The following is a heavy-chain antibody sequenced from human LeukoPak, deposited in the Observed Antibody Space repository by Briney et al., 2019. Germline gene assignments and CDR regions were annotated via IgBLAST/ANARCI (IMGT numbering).Heavy chain of an antibody. J-gene: IGHJ4*02. CDR2: INPDNGNT. Sequence: ASAKVSCKASGYTFTYHYIHLVRQAAGQGLERMGLINPDNGNTNYAQKFQGRVTMTRDTSTSTVYMELSSLGSEDTAVYYCARESDSGKDFDCWGQGTLVTVSS. CDR3: ARESDSGKDFDC. CDR1: GYTFTYHY. D-gene: IGHD1-26*01. V-gene: IGHV1-46*01.